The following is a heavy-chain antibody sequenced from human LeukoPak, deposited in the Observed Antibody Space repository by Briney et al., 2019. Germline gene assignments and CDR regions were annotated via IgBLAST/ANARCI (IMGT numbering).Heavy chain of an antibody. D-gene: IGHD2-2*01. CDR3: ARDPGYCSSTSCYYYFDY. CDR1: GGSISSYY. V-gene: IGHV4-59*01. J-gene: IGHJ4*02. Sequence: SETLSLTCTVSGGSISSYYWSRIRQPPGKGLEWIGYIYYSGSTNYNPSLKSRVTISVDTSKNQFSLKLSSVTAADTAVYYCARDPGYCSSTSCYYYFDYWGQGTLVTVSS. CDR2: IYYSGST.